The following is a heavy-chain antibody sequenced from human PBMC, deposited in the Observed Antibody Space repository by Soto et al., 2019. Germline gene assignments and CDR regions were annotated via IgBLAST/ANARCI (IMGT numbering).Heavy chain of an antibody. D-gene: IGHD3-16*01. V-gene: IGHV3-33*05. CDR1: EFPFRGYF. CDR2: TSYDGSNK. J-gene: IGHJ1*01. Sequence: QVHLVESGGAVVHPGPPLRLSWVGPEFPFRGYFFHWFRQAPGKGLEWVALTSYDGSNKDYGDSVKGRFTISRDNSRNTVDLQMDSLRREDTALYYCARWGTTGGLDVWGQGTLVSVSS. CDR3: ARWGTTGGLDV.